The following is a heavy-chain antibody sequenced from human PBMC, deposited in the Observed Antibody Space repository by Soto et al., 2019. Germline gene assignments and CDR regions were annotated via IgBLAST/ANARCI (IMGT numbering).Heavy chain of an antibody. CDR3: ARDLVDCSGGSCYEYWFDP. J-gene: IGHJ5*02. V-gene: IGHV3-23*01. D-gene: IGHD2-15*01. CDR2: ISGSGGST. CDR1: GFTFSSCA. Sequence: EVQVLESGGGLVQPGGSLRLSCAASGFTFSSCAMSWVRQAPGKGLEWVSGISGSGGSTYYADSVKGRFTISRDNAKNSLYLQMNSLRAEDTAVYYCARDLVDCSGGSCYEYWFDPWGQGTLVTVSS.